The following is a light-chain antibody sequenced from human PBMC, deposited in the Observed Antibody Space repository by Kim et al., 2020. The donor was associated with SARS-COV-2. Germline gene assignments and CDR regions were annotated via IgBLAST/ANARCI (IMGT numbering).Light chain of an antibody. CDR3: SSFRSGNTLL. CDR1: SSDVAADNF. Sequence: GQWITLPCTGTSSDVAADNFVSWYQQHPGEAPKVIIYDVDNRPSGVSNRFSGSKSGNTASLTISEVQAEDEADYYCSSFRSGNTLLFGGGTQLTVL. V-gene: IGLV2-14*04. J-gene: IGLJ3*02. CDR2: DVD.